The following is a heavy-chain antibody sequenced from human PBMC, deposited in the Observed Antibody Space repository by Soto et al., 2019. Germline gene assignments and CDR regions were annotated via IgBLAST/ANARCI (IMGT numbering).Heavy chain of an antibody. J-gene: IGHJ6*02. CDR1: GGSISSGGYS. Sequence: SETLSLTCAVSGGSISSGGYSWSWIRQPPGKGLEWIGYIYHSGSTYYNPSLKSRVTISVDRYKKQFSLKLSSVTAADTAVYYCARDRGNYDFWSGYYSYGMDVWAQGTTVT. D-gene: IGHD3-3*01. CDR3: ARDRGNYDFWSGYYSYGMDV. V-gene: IGHV4-30-2*01. CDR2: IYHSGST.